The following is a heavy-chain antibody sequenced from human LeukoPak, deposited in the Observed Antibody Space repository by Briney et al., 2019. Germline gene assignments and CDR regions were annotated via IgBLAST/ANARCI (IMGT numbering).Heavy chain of an antibody. J-gene: IGHJ6*03. D-gene: IGHD3-10*01. CDR3: AREKNYYGSGSEVYYYYMDV. V-gene: IGHV4-38-2*02. Sequence: SDTLSLTCTVSGYSISSGYYWGWIRQPPGKGLEWIGSIYHSGSTYYNPSLKTRVTISVDTSKNQFSLKVSSVTAADTAVYYCAREKNYYGSGSEVYYYYMDVWGKGTTVTVSS. CDR2: IYHSGST. CDR1: GYSISSGYY.